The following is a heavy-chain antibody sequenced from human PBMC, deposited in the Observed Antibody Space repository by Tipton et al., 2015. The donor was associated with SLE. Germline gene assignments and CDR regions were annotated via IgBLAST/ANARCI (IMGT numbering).Heavy chain of an antibody. CDR2: IYYSGSP. V-gene: IGHV4-39*01. D-gene: IGHD3-16*01. Sequence: TLSLTCTVSDGSISSSGHYWAWIRQPPGKGLEWIGSIYYSGSPYYNQSLKSRLTISVDTSKNQFSLKLTSLTAADTAVYYCARTPLGESGFDFWGQGTMVTVSS. CDR3: ARTPLGESGFDF. J-gene: IGHJ3*01. CDR1: DGSISSSGHY.